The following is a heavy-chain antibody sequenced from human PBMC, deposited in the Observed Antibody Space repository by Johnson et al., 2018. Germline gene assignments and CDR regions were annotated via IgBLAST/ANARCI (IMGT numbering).Heavy chain of an antibody. J-gene: IGHJ6*02. CDR3: AGLYYYAMNV. CDR1: RFTFSDYY. D-gene: IGHD3/OR15-3a*01. CDR2: INSRGTTI. Sequence: QVQLVESGGDLVKPGGSLRLSCAASRFTFSDYYMSWIRQAPGKGLEWISYINSRGTTIYYAGSVKGRFTMSRDNAKNSLYLQMNSLRAEDTAVYYCAGLYYYAMNVWGQGTTVTVSS. V-gene: IGHV3-11*01.